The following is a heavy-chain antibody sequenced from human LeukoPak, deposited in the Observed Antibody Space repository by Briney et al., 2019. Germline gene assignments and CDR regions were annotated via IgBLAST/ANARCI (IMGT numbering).Heavy chain of an antibody. CDR2: IIPILGIA. CDR1: GGTFSSYA. V-gene: IGHV1-69*04. J-gene: IGHJ6*02. Sequence: SVKVSCKASGGTFSSYAISWVRQAPGQGLEWMGRIIPILGIANYAQKFQGRVTITADKSTSTAYMELSSLRSEDTAVYYCARSLGWYGDSYGMDVWGQGTTVTVSS. D-gene: IGHD6-19*01. CDR3: ARSLGWYGDSYGMDV.